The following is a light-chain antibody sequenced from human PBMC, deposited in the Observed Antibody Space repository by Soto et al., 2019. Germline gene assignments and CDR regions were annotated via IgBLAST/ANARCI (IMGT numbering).Light chain of an antibody. Sequence: QSALTQPASVSGSPGQSITISCTGTSSDVGGYNYVSWFQQHPGKAPKLMIYDVRNRPSGISNRFSGPKSGNTASLTISGLQAADEADYYCNSYTSSSTYVFGTGTKVTVL. V-gene: IGLV2-14*01. J-gene: IGLJ1*01. CDR1: SSDVGGYNY. CDR3: NSYTSSSTYV. CDR2: DVR.